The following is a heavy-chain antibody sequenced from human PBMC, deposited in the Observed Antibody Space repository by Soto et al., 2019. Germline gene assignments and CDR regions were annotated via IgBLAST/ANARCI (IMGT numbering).Heavy chain of an antibody. CDR3: ESTYCSGGSCYGYYYYYYYGMDV. Sequence: GGSLRLSCAASGFTFSSYGMHWVRQAPGKGLEWVSSISSSSSYIYYADSVKGRFTISRDNAKKSLYLQMNSLRVEDTAVYYCESTYCSGGSCYGYYYYYYYGMDVWGQGTTVTVSS. D-gene: IGHD2-15*01. CDR2: ISSSSSYI. CDR1: GFTFSSYG. V-gene: IGHV3-21*01. J-gene: IGHJ6*02.